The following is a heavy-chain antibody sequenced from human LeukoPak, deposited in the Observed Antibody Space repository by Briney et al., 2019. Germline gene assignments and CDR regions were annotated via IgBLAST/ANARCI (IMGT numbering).Heavy chain of an antibody. V-gene: IGHV4-59*01. J-gene: IGHJ6*02. Sequence: PSETLSLTCTVSGGSISSDYWSWIRHPPGKGLEWIGYIYYSGITNYNPSLKSRVTILVARSKEHLSLKLRCVAAADTSVYYCASLVDYDDSHGKGIDVWGQGTTVTVSS. CDR3: ASLVDYDDSHGKGIDV. CDR2: IYYSGIT. D-gene: IGHD4-11*01. CDR1: GGSISSDY.